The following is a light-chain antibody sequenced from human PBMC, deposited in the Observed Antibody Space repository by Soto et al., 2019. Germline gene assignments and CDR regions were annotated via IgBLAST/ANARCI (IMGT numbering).Light chain of an antibody. J-gene: IGKJ3*01. CDR2: KAS. V-gene: IGKV1-5*03. Sequence: DIQMTQSPSTLSASIGDRVTTTCRASQSINNWLAWYQQKPGKAPKVLIYKASSLESGVPSRFSGSESGTEFTLAINSLQPDDFATYYCQQYDTYPFTFGPGTKVDIK. CDR3: QQYDTYPFT. CDR1: QSINNW.